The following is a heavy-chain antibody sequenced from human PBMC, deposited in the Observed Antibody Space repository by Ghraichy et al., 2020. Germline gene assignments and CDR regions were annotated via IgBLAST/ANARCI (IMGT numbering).Heavy chain of an antibody. CDR3: ATDLRIAASAFFDY. CDR2: IKSKTDGGTA. V-gene: IGHV3-15*01. D-gene: IGHD6-13*01. CDR1: GFTFSNAW. Sequence: LSLTCAASGFTFSNAWMSWVRQAPGKGLEWVGRIKSKTDGGTADYAAPVKGRFTISRDDSKNTLYLQMNSLKTEDTAVYYCATDLRIAASAFFDYWGQGTLVTVSS. J-gene: IGHJ4*02.